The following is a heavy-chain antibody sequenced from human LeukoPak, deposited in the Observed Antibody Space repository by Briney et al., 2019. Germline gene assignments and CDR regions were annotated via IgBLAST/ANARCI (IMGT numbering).Heavy chain of an antibody. CDR1: GFTFNNFE. J-gene: IGHJ4*02. Sequence: GGSLRLSCAASGFTFNNFEMNWVRQAPGKGLEWISYISSSGSTMYYADSVKGGFTISREDAKNSLSLQMNNLRAEDTAVYYCARDSLVYFDFWGQGTLVTVSS. CDR2: ISSSGSTM. CDR3: ARDSLVYFDF. V-gene: IGHV3-48*03.